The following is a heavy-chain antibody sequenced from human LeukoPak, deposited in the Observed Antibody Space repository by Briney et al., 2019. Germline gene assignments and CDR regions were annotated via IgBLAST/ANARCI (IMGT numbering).Heavy chain of an antibody. D-gene: IGHD3-22*01. CDR1: GGTFSSYA. Sequence: SVKVPCKASGGTFSSYAITWVRQAPGQGLEWMGGIIPMFGTTNFAQKFQGRVTITADESTSTAYMELSSLRSEDTAVYYCARGVARKHYYDSSGYLEYFQHWGQGTLVTVSS. CDR2: IIPMFGTT. CDR3: ARGVARKHYYDSSGYLEYFQH. V-gene: IGHV1-69*01. J-gene: IGHJ1*01.